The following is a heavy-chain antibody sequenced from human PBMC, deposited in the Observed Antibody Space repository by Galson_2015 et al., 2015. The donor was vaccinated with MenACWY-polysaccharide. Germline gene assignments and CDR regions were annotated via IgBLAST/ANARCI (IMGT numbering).Heavy chain of an antibody. Sequence: QSGAEVKKPGESLTISCTGSGYRFTNYWIGWVRQMPGKGLEWMGIIYPGDSDTRYSPSFQGQVTISADKSISTAYLQWSSLKASDTAMYYCARQMTTVTDFDYWGQGTLVTVSS. J-gene: IGHJ4*02. D-gene: IGHD4-11*01. CDR3: ARQMTTVTDFDY. CDR1: GYRFTNYW. CDR2: IYPGDSDT. V-gene: IGHV5-51*01.